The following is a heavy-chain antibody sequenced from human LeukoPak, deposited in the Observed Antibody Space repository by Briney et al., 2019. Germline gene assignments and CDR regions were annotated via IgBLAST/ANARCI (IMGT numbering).Heavy chain of an antibody. D-gene: IGHD3-10*01. CDR2: IKQDGSEK. V-gene: IGHV3-7*01. CDR3: ARGSYYGSGSYPMDV. CDR1: GFTFSSYW. J-gene: IGHJ6*02. Sequence: GGSLRLSCAASGFTFSSYWMSWVRQAPGKGLEWVANIKQDGSEKYYVDSVKGRFTISRDNAKNSLYLQMNSLRAEDTAVYYCARGSYYGSGSYPMDVWGQGTTVTVSS.